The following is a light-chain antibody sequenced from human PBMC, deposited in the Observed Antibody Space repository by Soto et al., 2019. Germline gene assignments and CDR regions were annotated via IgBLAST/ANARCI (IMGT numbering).Light chain of an antibody. CDR1: QSVTGTN. CDR3: HQYGSSLGT. J-gene: IGKJ2*01. CDR2: DAV. Sequence: EIVLTQSPGTLSLSPGEGATLSCRASQSVTGTNLAWYQQRPGQAPRLLIYDAVRRATGIPDRFSGSGSGTDFTLTISRLEHEDFELYYCHQYGSSLGTFGQGTKVDIK. V-gene: IGKV3-20*01.